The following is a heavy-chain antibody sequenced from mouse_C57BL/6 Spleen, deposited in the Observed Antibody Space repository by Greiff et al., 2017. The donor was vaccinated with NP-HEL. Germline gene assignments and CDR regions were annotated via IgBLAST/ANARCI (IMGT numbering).Heavy chain of an antibody. Sequence: EVMLVESGGDLVKPGGSLKLSCAASGFTFSSYGMSWVRQTPDKRLEWVATISSGGSYTYYPDSVKGRFTISRDNAKNTLYLQMSSLKSEDTAMYYCARHGHYDYDVDWFAYWGQGTLVTVSA. CDR1: GFTFSSYG. CDR2: ISSGGSYT. J-gene: IGHJ3*01. V-gene: IGHV5-6*02. D-gene: IGHD2-4*01. CDR3: ARHGHYDYDVDWFAY.